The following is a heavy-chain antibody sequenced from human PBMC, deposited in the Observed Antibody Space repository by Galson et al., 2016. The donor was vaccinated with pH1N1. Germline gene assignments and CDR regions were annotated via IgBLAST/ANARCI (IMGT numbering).Heavy chain of an antibody. CDR1: GFTFSSYA. V-gene: IGHV3-23*01. Sequence: SLRLSCAASGFTFSSYAMSWVRQAPGKGLEWVSAISGSGGYTYFADSVQGRFTISRDNSKNTLYLQMNTLRAEDTAVYYCARDNLRGSGSPDASDVWGRGTMVTVSS. CDR2: ISGSGGYT. J-gene: IGHJ3*01. D-gene: IGHD3-10*02. CDR3: ARDNLRGSGSPDASDV.